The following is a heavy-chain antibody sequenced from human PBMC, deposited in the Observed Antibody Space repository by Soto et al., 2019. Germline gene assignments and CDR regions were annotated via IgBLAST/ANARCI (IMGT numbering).Heavy chain of an antibody. D-gene: IGHD2-2*01. J-gene: IGHJ4*02. CDR1: GFTFSNYN. CDR3: AREEFCSSTNCYGGFDY. CDR2: ISSSSSYI. V-gene: IGHV3-21*01. Sequence: EVQLVESGGGLVKPGGSLRLSCAASGFTFSNYNMNWVRQAPGKGLEWVSSISSSSSYIYYADSVKGRFTISRDNVKNSLYLQMNSLRAEDTALYYCAREEFCSSTNCYGGFDYWGQGTLVTVSS.